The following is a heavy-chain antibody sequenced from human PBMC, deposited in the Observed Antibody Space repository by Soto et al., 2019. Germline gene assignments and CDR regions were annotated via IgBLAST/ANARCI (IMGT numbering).Heavy chain of an antibody. CDR1: GGSISSGGYY. CDR2: IYYSGST. D-gene: IGHD2-15*01. V-gene: IGHV4-31*03. CDR3: ARLLGYCSGASCYSFDY. Sequence: SETLSLTCTVSGGSISSGGYYWSWIRQHPGKGLEWIGYIYYSGSTYYNPSLKSRVTIPVDTSKNQFSLKLSSVTAADTAVYYCARLLGYCSGASCYSFDYWGQGTLLPVSS. J-gene: IGHJ4*02.